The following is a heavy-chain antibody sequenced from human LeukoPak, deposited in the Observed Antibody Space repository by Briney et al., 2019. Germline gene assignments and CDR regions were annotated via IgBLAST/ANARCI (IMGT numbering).Heavy chain of an antibody. CDR3: ARDDPFGGEVGRYFDY. CDR2: IIPILGIA. V-gene: IGHV1-69*04. CDR1: GYTFTSYA. J-gene: IGHJ4*02. Sequence: ASVKVSCKASGYTFTSYAISWLRQAPGQGLEWMGRIIPILGIANYAQKFQGRVTITADKSTSTAYVELSSLRSEDTAVYYCARDDPFGGEVGRYFDYWGQGTLVTVSS. D-gene: IGHD3-3*01.